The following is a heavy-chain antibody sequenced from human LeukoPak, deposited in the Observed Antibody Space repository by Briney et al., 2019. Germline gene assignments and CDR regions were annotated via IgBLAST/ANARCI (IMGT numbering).Heavy chain of an antibody. V-gene: IGHV5-51*01. Sequence: GGSLRLSCKGSGYSFTSYWIGWVRQIPGKGLEWMGIIYPGDSDTRYSPSFQGQVTISADKSISTAYLQWSSLKASDTAMYYCARRGSGTHNFDYWGQGTLATVSS. CDR3: ARRGSGTHNFDY. D-gene: IGHD2-15*01. CDR1: GYSFTSYW. J-gene: IGHJ4*02. CDR2: IYPGDSDT.